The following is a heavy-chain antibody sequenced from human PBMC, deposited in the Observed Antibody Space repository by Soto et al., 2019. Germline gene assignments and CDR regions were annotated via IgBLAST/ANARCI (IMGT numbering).Heavy chain of an antibody. CDR3: AGVRGPYCGGECYPPTPNWFDP. D-gene: IGHD2-21*01. CDR1: GGSISSGGYS. J-gene: IGHJ5*02. V-gene: IGHV4-30-2*01. Sequence: QLQLQESGSGLVKPSQTLSLTCAVSGGSISSGGYSWSWIRQPPGKGLEWIGYIYHSGSTYYNPSLKSRVTRSVDRSKNQFSLKLISVTAADSAVYYCAGVRGPYCGGECYPPTPNWFDPWGQGTLVTVSS. CDR2: IYHSGST.